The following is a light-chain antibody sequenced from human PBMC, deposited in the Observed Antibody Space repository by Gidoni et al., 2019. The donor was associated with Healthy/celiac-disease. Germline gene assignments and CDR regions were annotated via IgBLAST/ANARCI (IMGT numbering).Light chain of an antibody. J-gene: IGKJ4*01. CDR3: QKYYSTPALT. CDR1: QGISNS. CDR2: AAS. Sequence: IQITQSPSSLSASVGDRVTITCRASQGISNSLAWYQQKPGKAPKVLLYAASRLESGVPSRCSGNGSGTDYTLTISSLQTEDFATYYCQKYYSTPALTFGGGTKVEIK. V-gene: IGKV1-NL1*01.